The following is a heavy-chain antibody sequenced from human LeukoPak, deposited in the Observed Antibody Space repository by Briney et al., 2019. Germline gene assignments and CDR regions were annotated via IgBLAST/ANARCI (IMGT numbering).Heavy chain of an antibody. J-gene: IGHJ4*02. CDR2: INSDGSST. CDR1: GFTFSSHW. V-gene: IGHV3-74*01. CDR3: ALCSLRYSSGWYVFDY. D-gene: IGHD6-19*01. Sequence: GGSLRLSCAASGFTFSSHWMHWVRQAPGKGLVWVSRINSDGSSTSYADSVKGRFTISRDNAKNTLYLQMNSLRADDTAVYYCALCSLRYSSGWYVFDYWGQGTLVTVSS.